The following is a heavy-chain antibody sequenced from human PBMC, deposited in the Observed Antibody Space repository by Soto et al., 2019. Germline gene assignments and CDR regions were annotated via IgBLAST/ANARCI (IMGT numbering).Heavy chain of an antibody. D-gene: IGHD2-8*02. CDR1: GGTFSSYT. V-gene: IGHV1-69*08. CDR2: IIPILGIA. J-gene: IGHJ6*02. Sequence: QVQLVQSGAEVKKPGSSVKVSCKASGGTFSSYTISWVRQAPGQGLEWMGRIIPILGIANYAQKFQGRVTITADKSTSTAYMELSSLRSEDTAVYYCAREVGYVIGHGWKAYYGMDVWGQGTTVTVSS. CDR3: AREVGYVIGHGWKAYYGMDV.